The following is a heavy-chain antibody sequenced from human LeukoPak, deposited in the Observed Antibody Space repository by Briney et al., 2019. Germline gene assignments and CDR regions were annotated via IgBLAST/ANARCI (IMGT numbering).Heavy chain of an antibody. CDR2: IVPVFGTT. CDR3: ARVAGGFWSGYFDY. J-gene: IGHJ4*02. CDR1: GGTFSNDA. Sequence: GASVKVSCKASGGTFSNDAISWVRQAPGQGLEWMGGIVPVFGTTKYAQRFQGRVTTTTDESTSTAYMEVSSLTSADTAVYYCARVAGGFWSGYFDYWGQGTLVTVSS. D-gene: IGHD3-3*01. V-gene: IGHV1-69*05.